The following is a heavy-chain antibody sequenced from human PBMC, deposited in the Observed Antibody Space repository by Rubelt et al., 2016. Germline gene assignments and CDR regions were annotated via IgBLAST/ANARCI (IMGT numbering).Heavy chain of an antibody. J-gene: IGHJ4*02. CDR3: AREPIIEITFGGVIGYYFDY. CDR1: GGSFSGYY. Sequence: QVQLQQWGAGLLKPSETLSLTCAVYGGSFSGYYWSWIRQPPGKGLEWIGEINHSGSTNYNPSLKSRVTISVDTSKNQFSLKLSSVTAADTAVYYCAREPIIEITFGGVIGYYFDYWGQGTLVTVSS. CDR2: INHSGST. D-gene: IGHD3-16*02. V-gene: IGHV4-34*01.